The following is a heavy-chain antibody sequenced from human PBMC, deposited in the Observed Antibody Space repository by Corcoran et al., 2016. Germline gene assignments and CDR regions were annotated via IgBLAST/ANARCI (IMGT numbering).Heavy chain of an antibody. J-gene: IGHJ4*02. D-gene: IGHD5-12*01. V-gene: IGHV3-73*02. CDR1: GFTFSGSA. CDR3: TSSGDGYNGDY. Sequence: EVQLVESGGGLVQPGGSLKLSCAASGFTFSGSAMHWVRQASGKGLEWVGRIRSKANSYATAYVASVKGRFTISRDDSKNTAYLQMNSLKTEDTAVYDCTSSGDGYNGDYWGQGTLVTVSS. CDR2: IRSKANSYAT.